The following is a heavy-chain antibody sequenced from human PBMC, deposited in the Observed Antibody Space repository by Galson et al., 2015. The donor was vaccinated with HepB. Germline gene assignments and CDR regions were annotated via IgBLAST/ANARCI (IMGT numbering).Heavy chain of an antibody. J-gene: IGHJ3*02. V-gene: IGHV4-34*01. CDR1: GGSFSDYY. CDR2: INHSGST. CDR3: ARGLVVIKAFDI. Sequence: TLSLTCAVYGGSFSDYYWSWIRQPPGKGLEWIGEINHSGSTNYNPSLKSRVTISVDTSKNQFSLKLSSVTAADTAVYYCARGLVVIKAFDIWGQGTMVTVSS. D-gene: IGHD3-22*01.